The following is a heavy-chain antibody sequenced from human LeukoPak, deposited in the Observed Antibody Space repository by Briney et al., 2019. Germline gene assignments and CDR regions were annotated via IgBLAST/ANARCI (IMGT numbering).Heavy chain of an antibody. V-gene: IGHV1-18*01. CDR2: ISAYNGNT. CDR3: ARARDGSYLDY. CDR1: GYTFTSYG. J-gene: IGHJ4*02. Sequence: GASVKVSCKASGYTFTSYGISWVRQAPGQGLEWMGWISAYNGNTNYAQKLQGRVTMTTDTSTSTAYMELSSLRSEGTAVYFCARARDGSYLDYWGQGTLVTVSS. D-gene: IGHD1-26*01.